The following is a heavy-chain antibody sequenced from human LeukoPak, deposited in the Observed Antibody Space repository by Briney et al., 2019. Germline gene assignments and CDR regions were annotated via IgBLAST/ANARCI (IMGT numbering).Heavy chain of an antibody. J-gene: IGHJ4*02. CDR2: INPYSGAT. CDR1: GYTFTGSY. Sequence: ASVKVSCKASGYTFTGSYIHWLRQAPGQGLEWMGWINPYSGATTYAQKFQGRVTMTRDSSITTAHMELSRLKSDDTAVFYCARGAVIRTEGYYFDYWGQGALVTVSS. V-gene: IGHV1-2*02. D-gene: IGHD3-3*02. CDR3: ARGAVIRTEGYYFDY.